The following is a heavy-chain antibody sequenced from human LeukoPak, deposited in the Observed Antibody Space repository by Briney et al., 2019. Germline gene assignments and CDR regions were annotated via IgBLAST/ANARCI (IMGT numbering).Heavy chain of an antibody. CDR3: ARATRDDILTGYYAPHY. D-gene: IGHD3-9*01. J-gene: IGHJ4*02. CDR2: ISAYNGNT. Sequence: ASVKVSCKASGYTFTSYDINWVRQAPGQGLEWMGWISAYNGNTNYAQKLQGRVTMTTDTSTSTAYMELRSLRSDDTAVYYCARATRDDILTGYYAPHYWGQGTLVTVSS. CDR1: GYTFTSYD. V-gene: IGHV1-18*01.